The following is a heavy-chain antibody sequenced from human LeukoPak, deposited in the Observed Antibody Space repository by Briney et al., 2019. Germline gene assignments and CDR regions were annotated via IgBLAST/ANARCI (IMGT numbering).Heavy chain of an antibody. D-gene: IGHD6-13*01. V-gene: IGHV3-73*01. CDR3: KCIAAAGSGHY. CDR1: GFTFSGSA. CDR2: IRSKASSYAT. J-gene: IGHJ4*02. Sequence: TGGSLRLSCAASGFTFSGSAMHWVRQASGKGLEWVGRIRSKASSYATAYAASVKGRFTISRDDSKNTAYLQMNSLKTEDTAVYYCKCIAAAGSGHYWGQGTLVTVSS.